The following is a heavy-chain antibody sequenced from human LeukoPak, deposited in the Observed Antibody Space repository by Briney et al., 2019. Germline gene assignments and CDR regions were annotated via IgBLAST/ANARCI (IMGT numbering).Heavy chain of an antibody. CDR3: ARKISYMVVTTDFDY. V-gene: IGHV1-2*04. Sequence: ASVKLPCKASGYTFTGYHMHWVRQAPGQGLEWMGWINPNNSGTNYAQKFQGWVTMTRDTSTSTAYMDLSRLRSDGTAVYYCARKISYMVVTTDFDYWGQGALGTVSS. J-gene: IGHJ4*02. CDR2: INPNNSGT. D-gene: IGHD4/OR15-4a*01. CDR1: GYTFTGYH.